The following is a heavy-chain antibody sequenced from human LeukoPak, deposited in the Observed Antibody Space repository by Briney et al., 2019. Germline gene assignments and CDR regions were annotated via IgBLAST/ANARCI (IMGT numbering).Heavy chain of an antibody. CDR2: MNPNSGNT. V-gene: IGHV1-8*01. D-gene: IGHD3-22*01. CDR3: ARAPDSSGYYSFDY. J-gene: IGHJ4*02. Sequence: ASVKVSRKASGYTFTSYDINWVRQATGQGLEWMGWMNPNSGNTGYAQKFQGRVTMTRNTSISTAYMELSSLRSEDTAVYYCARAPDSSGYYSFDYWGQGTLVTVSS. CDR1: GYTFTSYD.